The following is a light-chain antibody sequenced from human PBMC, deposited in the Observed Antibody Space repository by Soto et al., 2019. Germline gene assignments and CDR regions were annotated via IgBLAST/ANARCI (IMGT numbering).Light chain of an antibody. CDR1: QSVSSSY. CDR3: QQYGSSPAT. Sequence: EIVLTQSPGTLSLSPGERATLSCRASQSVSSSYLAWYQQKPGQAPRLLIYGASGRATGIPDRFRGSGSGTDFTLTISRLEPEDFAVYYCQQYGSSPATFGQGTKLEIK. CDR2: GAS. J-gene: IGKJ2*01. V-gene: IGKV3-20*01.